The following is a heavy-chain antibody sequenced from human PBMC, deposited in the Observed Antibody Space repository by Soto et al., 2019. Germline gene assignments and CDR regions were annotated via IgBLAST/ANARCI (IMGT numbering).Heavy chain of an antibody. CDR2: SSDRRTGNT. D-gene: IGHD2-21*02. V-gene: IGHV3-23*01. Sequence: PGGSLRLSCAASGFTFSSYTLNWVRRAPGKGLEWVATSSDRRTGNTHYSDSVRGRFALSRDYSRNILFLQMDSLRADDTALYYCTTWLTAHCDYWGRGTQVTVSS. J-gene: IGHJ4*02. CDR1: GFTFSSYT. CDR3: TTWLTAHCDY.